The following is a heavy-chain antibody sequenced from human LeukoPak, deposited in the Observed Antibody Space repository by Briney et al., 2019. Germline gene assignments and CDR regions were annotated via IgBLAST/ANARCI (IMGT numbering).Heavy chain of an antibody. CDR2: INPNSGGT. CDR3: ARDSVGDYYDSSGLSDY. CDR1: GYTFTGYY. Sequence: ASVKVSCKASGYTFTGYYMQWVRQAPGQGLEWMGWINPNSGGTNYAQKFQGRVTMTRDTSISTAYMELSRLRSDDTAVYYCARDSVGDYYDSSGLSDYWGQGTLVTVSS. J-gene: IGHJ4*02. D-gene: IGHD3-22*01. V-gene: IGHV1-2*02.